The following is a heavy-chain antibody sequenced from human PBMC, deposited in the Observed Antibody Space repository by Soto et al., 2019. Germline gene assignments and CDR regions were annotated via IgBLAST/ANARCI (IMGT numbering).Heavy chain of an antibody. V-gene: IGHV3-48*01. CDR2: ISSSSSTI. J-gene: IGHJ6*02. D-gene: IGHD3-3*01. CDR1: GFTFSSYS. Sequence: GGSLRLSCAASGFTFSSYSMNWVRQAPGKGLEWVSYISSSSSTIYYADSVKGRFTISRDNSKNTLYLQMNSLRAEDTAVYYCARDTSRYDFWSGSYGMDVWGQGTTVTVS. CDR3: ARDTSRYDFWSGSYGMDV.